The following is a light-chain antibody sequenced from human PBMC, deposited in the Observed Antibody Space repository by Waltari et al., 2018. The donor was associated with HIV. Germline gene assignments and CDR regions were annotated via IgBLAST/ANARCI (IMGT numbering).Light chain of an antibody. Sequence: QSALTQPRSVSGSPGQSVTISCTGTSSDVGGYKSVSWSQQNPGKAPKLIIYDVTKRPSGVPDRFSGSKSGNTASLTISGLQAEDEADYYCCSYAGSDLDVFGSGTKVTVL. V-gene: IGLV2-11*01. J-gene: IGLJ1*01. CDR1: SSDVGGYKS. CDR2: DVT. CDR3: CSYAGSDLDV.